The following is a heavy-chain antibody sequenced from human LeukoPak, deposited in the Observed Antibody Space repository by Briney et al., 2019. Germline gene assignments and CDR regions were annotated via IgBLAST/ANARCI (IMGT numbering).Heavy chain of an antibody. CDR3: ARDRCSYGSCYHGFFDY. D-gene: IGHD2-15*01. J-gene: IGHJ4*02. V-gene: IGHV1-69*05. Sequence: ASVKVSCKASGGTFSSYAISWVRQAPGQGPEWMGGIIPISGTANYAQKFQGRVTMARDMSTSTVYMELSSLRSEDTAVYYCARDRCSYGSCYHGFFDYWGQGTLVTVSS. CDR1: GGTFSSYA. CDR2: IIPISGTA.